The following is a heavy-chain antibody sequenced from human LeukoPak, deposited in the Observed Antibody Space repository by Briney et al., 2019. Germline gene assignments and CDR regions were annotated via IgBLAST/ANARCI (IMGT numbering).Heavy chain of an antibody. V-gene: IGHV1-18*01. CDR3: TRVDYGDYVGSY. D-gene: IGHD4-17*01. CDR2: ISAYNGNT. Sequence: ASVKVSCKASGYTFTSYGISWVRQAPGQGLEWMGWISAYNGNTNYAQKLQGRVTMTTDTSTSTAYMELRSLRSDDTAVYYCTRVDYGDYVGSYWGQGTLVTVSS. CDR1: GYTFTSYG. J-gene: IGHJ4*02.